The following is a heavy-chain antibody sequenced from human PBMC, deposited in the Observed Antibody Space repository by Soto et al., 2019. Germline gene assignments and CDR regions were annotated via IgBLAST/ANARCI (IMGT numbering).Heavy chain of an antibody. CDR2: IWYDGSNK. Sequence: QVQLVESGGGVVQPGRSLRLSCAASGFTFSSYGMHWVRQAPGKGLEWVAVIWYDGSNKYYADYVKGRFTISRDNSKNTLYLQMNSLRAEDTAVYYCARGLFKDIVVVPAATLDYWGQGTLVTVSS. D-gene: IGHD2-2*01. CDR1: GFTFSSYG. V-gene: IGHV3-33*01. CDR3: ARGLFKDIVVVPAATLDY. J-gene: IGHJ4*02.